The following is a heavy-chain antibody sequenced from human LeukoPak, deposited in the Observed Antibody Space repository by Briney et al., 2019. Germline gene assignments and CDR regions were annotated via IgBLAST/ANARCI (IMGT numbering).Heavy chain of an antibody. J-gene: IGHJ5*02. CDR1: GYSISSGYY. CDR2: IYHSGST. CDR3: ASTSSSLPWFDP. Sequence: PSETLSLTCTVSGYSISSGYYWGWIRQPPGKGLEWIGSIYHSGSTYYNPSLKSRVTISVDTSKNQFSLKLSSVTAADTAVYYCASTSSSLPWFDPWGQGTLVTVSS. D-gene: IGHD6-13*01. V-gene: IGHV4-38-2*02.